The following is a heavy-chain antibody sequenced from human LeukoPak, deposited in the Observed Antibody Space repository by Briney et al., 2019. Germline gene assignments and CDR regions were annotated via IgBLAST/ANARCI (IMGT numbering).Heavy chain of an antibody. CDR1: GFTFSSYA. CDR3: AKQGGYFDWLPHFDY. Sequence: GGSLRLSCAASGFTFSSYAMSWVRQAPGKGLEWVSAISGSGGSTYYADSVKGRFTISRDNSKNTLYLQMNSLRAEDTAVYYCAKQGGYFDWLPHFDYWGQGTLVTVSS. J-gene: IGHJ4*02. CDR2: ISGSGGST. V-gene: IGHV3-23*01. D-gene: IGHD3-9*01.